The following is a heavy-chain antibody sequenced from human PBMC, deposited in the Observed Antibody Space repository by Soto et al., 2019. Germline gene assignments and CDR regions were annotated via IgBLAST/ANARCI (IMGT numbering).Heavy chain of an antibody. CDR2: IYYSGST. V-gene: IGHV4-39*01. CDR3: ARLGSSGWYLGY. CDR1: GGSISSSSYY. J-gene: IGHJ4*02. Sequence: SETLSLTCTVSGGSISSSSYYWGWIRQPPGKGLEWIGSIYYSGSTYYNPSLKSRVTISVDTSKNQFSLKLSSVTAADTAVYYCARLGSSGWYLGYWGQGTLVTVSS. D-gene: IGHD6-19*01.